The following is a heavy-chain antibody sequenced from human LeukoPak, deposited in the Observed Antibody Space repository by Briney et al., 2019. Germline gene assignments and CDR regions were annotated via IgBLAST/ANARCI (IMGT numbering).Heavy chain of an antibody. V-gene: IGHV1-2*02. D-gene: IGHD2-15*01. J-gene: IGHJ5*02. CDR3: ARVQVAATLRADWFDP. CDR1: GYTFTGYY. CDR2: INPNSGGT. Sequence: GASVKVSCKASGYTFTGYYMHWVRQAPGQGLEWMGWINPNSGGTNYAQKLQGRVTMTRDTSISTAYMELSRLRSDDTAVYYCARVQVAATLRADWFDPWGQGTLVTVSS.